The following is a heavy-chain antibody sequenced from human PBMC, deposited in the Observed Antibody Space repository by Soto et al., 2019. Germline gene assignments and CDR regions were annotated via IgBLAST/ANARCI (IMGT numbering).Heavy chain of an antibody. Sequence: PGESLKISCKGSGYSFTSYWIGWVRQMPGKGLEWMGIIYPGDSGTRYSPSFQGQVTISADKSISTAYLQWSSLKASDTAMYYCARLGSSPLGYYYGMDVWGQGTTVTVSS. D-gene: IGHD6-6*01. CDR2: IYPGDSGT. CDR1: GYSFTSYW. J-gene: IGHJ6*02. V-gene: IGHV5-51*01. CDR3: ARLGSSPLGYYYGMDV.